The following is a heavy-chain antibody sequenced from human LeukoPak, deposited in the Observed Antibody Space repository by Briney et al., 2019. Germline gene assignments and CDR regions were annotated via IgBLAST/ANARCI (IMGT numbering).Heavy chain of an antibody. D-gene: IGHD3-9*01. CDR1: GFTFSSYS. CDR3: AREGYDILTGYSPSAIDY. V-gene: IGHV3-21*01. J-gene: IGHJ4*02. Sequence: PGGSLRLSCAASGFTFSSYSMNWVRQAPGKGLEWVSSISSSSSYIYYADSVKGRFTISRDNAKNSLYLQMNSLRAEDTAVYYCAREGYDILTGYSPSAIDYWDQGTLVTVSS. CDR2: ISSSSSYI.